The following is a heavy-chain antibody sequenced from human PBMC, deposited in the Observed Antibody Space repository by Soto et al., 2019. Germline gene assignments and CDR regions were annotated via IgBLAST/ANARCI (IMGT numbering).Heavy chain of an antibody. CDR3: ARLHSRHGTNSQREY. J-gene: IGHJ4*02. D-gene: IGHD3-22*01. CDR1: GYSFTTDW. V-gene: IGHV5-10-1*01. Sequence: GDSLKISGSVSGYSFTTDWNSWVRQMPGKGLEWMGRIEPTDSYANYSRSFQGHVTFSVYRSINTSYLQWSSLKAPDTAVYYCARLHSRHGTNSQREYWGQGTLFSVCS. CDR2: IEPTDSYA.